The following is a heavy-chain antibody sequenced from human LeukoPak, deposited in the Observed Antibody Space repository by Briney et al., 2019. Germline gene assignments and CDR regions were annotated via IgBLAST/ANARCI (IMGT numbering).Heavy chain of an antibody. D-gene: IGHD6-13*01. CDR3: AEVGAAAVAFDI. J-gene: IGHJ3*02. CDR1: GFTFSNYN. V-gene: IGHV3-21*01. Sequence: GGSLRLSCAASGFTFSNYNINWVRQAPGKGLEWVSSISSSSSYIYYADSVKGRFTISRDNAKNSLYLQMNSLRAEDTAVYYCAEVGAAAVAFDIWGQGTMVTVSS. CDR2: ISSSSSYI.